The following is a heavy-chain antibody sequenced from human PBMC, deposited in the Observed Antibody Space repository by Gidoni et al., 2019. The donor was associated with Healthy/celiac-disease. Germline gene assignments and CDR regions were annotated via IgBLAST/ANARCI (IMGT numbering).Heavy chain of an antibody. Sequence: QVQLVESGGGVVQPGRSLRLSCAASGFTFSSYAMHWGRQAPGKGLEWVAVISYDGSNKYYADSVKGRFTISRDNSKNTLYLQMNSLRAEDTAVYYCARDPSPNYSAYYYYGMDVWGQGTTVTVSS. D-gene: IGHD2-15*01. CDR2: ISYDGSNK. CDR3: ARDPSPNYSAYYYYGMDV. V-gene: IGHV3-30-3*01. J-gene: IGHJ6*02. CDR1: GFTFSSYA.